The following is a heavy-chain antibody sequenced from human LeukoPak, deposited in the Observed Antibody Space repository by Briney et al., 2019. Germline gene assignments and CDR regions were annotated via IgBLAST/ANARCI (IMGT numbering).Heavy chain of an antibody. Sequence: GGSLRLSCAASGFTFSSYWMSWVRQAPGKGLEWVANIKQDGSEKYYVDSVKGRFTISRDNAKNSLYLQMHNLRAEDTALYYCARVDAISHANWGFGGHSNNFDYWGQGTLVAVSS. CDR2: IKQDGSEK. D-gene: IGHD7-27*01. CDR1: GFTFSSYW. J-gene: IGHJ4*02. CDR3: ARVDAISHANWGFGGHSNNFDY. V-gene: IGHV3-7*03.